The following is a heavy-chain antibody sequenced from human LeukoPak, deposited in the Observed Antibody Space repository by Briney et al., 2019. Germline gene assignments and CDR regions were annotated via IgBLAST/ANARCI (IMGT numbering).Heavy chain of an antibody. D-gene: IGHD3-3*01. CDR3: ARGDRITIFGVVTFYYYYYYMDV. Sequence: ASVKVSCKASGYTFTSYDINWVRQAPGQGLEWMGWMNPNSGNTGYAQKFQGRVTMTRNTSISTAYMELSSLRYEDTAVYYCARGDRITIFGVVTFYYYYYYMDVWGKGTTVTVSS. CDR2: MNPNSGNT. CDR1: GYTFTSYD. J-gene: IGHJ6*03. V-gene: IGHV1-8*01.